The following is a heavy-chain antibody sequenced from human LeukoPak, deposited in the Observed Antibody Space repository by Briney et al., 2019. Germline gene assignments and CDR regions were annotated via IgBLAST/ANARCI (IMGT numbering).Heavy chain of an antibody. Sequence: PGGSLRLSCAASGFTFSNYWMQWVRQAPGKGLEWVSRINREGTDTTYAGSVKGRFTISRDNAKDTLFLQVNSLRAEDTAIYYCARGFYPYHYYMDGWGKGTTVTVSS. CDR3: ARGFYPYHYYMDG. J-gene: IGHJ6*03. V-gene: IGHV3-74*01. CDR1: GFTFSNYW. CDR2: INREGTDT.